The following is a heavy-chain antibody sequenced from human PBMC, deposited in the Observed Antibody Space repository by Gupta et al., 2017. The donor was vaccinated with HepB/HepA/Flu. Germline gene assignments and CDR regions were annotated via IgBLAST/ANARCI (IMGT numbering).Heavy chain of an antibody. CDR1: GGSITGLH. Sequence: QVHLQASGPGLVKPSETLSLTCTVSGGSITGLHWNWIRQRPGKGLEWIGYIYYSGTAKYSPSLMSRASLSIDTSKNQVSLNLRSLTAADTAVYYCARGRVKSAVGYLDVWGKGTTVTVSS. CDR2: IYYSGTA. D-gene: IGHD1-26*01. J-gene: IGHJ6*03. CDR3: ARGRVKSAVGYLDV. V-gene: IGHV4-59*11.